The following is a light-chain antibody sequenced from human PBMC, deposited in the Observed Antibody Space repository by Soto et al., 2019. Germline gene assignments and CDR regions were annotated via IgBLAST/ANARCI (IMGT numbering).Light chain of an antibody. J-gene: IGKJ3*01. CDR3: QPYYSSPVP. V-gene: IGKV1-8*01. Sequence: AIRMTQSPSSLSASTGDRVTITCRASQGISSYLAWYQQKPWKAPTLLIYAASTLHSGVPSRFSGSGSGTHFTLTFTCLQSDAFAPYYFQPYYSSPVPFCPGTKLDIK. CDR2: AAS. CDR1: QGISSY.